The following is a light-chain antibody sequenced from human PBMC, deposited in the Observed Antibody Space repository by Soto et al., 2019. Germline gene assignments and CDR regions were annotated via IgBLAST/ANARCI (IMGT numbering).Light chain of an antibody. Sequence: QSALTQPASVSGSPGQSIAISCIGTSSDIGAYAYVSWYQQHPGKIPKLIVFDVNYRPSGVSSRFSGSKSGNTASLTISGLQAEDEADYYCSSYTRSSSVIFGGGTKLTVL. CDR1: SSDIGAYAY. V-gene: IGLV2-14*03. CDR3: SSYTRSSSVI. CDR2: DVN. J-gene: IGLJ2*01.